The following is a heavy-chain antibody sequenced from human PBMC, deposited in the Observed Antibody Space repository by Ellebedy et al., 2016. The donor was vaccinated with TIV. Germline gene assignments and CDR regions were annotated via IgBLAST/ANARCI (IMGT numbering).Heavy chain of an antibody. D-gene: IGHD6-19*01. CDR2: ISGYSGNT. J-gene: IGHJ5*01. CDR3: ARGSGPNWLDP. Sequence: AASVKVSCKASGFTFTRYGINWVRQAPGQGLEWMGWISGYSGNTDYAQKFQGRVTMTTDTGTNTGYMERTSLTSDDTAVYYCARGSGPNWLDPWGQGTLVTVSS. CDR1: GFTFTRYG. V-gene: IGHV1-18*04.